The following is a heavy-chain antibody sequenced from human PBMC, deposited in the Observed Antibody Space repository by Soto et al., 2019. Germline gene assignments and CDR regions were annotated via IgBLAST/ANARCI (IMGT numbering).Heavy chain of an antibody. CDR1: GFTFSSYW. J-gene: IGHJ4*02. CDR3: ARAREVVPAAISWFDY. Sequence: GGSLRLSCAASGFTFSSYWMSWVRQAPWKGLEWVANIKQDGSEKYYVDSVKGRFTISRDNAKNSLYLQMNSLRAEDTAVYYCARAREVVPAAISWFDYWGQGTLVTVSS. V-gene: IGHV3-7*01. D-gene: IGHD2-2*01. CDR2: IKQDGSEK.